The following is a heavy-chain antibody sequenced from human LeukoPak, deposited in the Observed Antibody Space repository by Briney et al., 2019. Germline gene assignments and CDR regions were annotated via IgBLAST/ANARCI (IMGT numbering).Heavy chain of an antibody. J-gene: IGHJ4*02. CDR1: GFTFSSYG. D-gene: IGHD5-18*01. CDR3: ARGSEADGYLFDY. CDR2: ISYDGSNK. Sequence: GGSLRLSCAASGFTFSSYGMHWVRQAPGKGLEWVAVISYDGSNKYYADSVKGRFTISRDNSKNTLYLQMNSLRAEDTAVYYCARGSEADGYLFDYWGQGTLVTVSS. V-gene: IGHV3-30*03.